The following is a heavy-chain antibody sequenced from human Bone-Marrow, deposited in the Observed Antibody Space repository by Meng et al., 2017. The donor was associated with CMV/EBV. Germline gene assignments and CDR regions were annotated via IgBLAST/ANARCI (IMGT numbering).Heavy chain of an antibody. Sequence: GGSLRLSCAASGFTFDDYGMSWVRQAPGKGLEWVSGINWNGGRTGYADSVKGRFTISRDNAKNSLYLQMNSLRAEDTALYHCARIGYCSSTGCYTGWFAPWGPGHRVTGAS. D-gene: IGHD2-2*02. CDR3: ARIGYCSSTGCYTGWFAP. CDR1: GFTFDDYG. CDR2: INWNGGRT. V-gene: IGHV3-20*01. J-gene: IGHJ5*02.